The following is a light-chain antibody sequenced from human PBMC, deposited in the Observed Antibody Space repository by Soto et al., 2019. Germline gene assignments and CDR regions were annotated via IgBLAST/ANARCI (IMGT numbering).Light chain of an antibody. CDR1: QSLVCSDGNSY. Sequence: DVVMTRSPLSLPVTLGQPASISCRSSQSLVCSDGNSYLNWFQQRPGQSPRRLIYKVSNRDSGVPDRFSGSGSGTDFTLKISRVEAEDVGIYYCMQGTHWPPWTFGQGTKVEIK. CDR2: KVS. J-gene: IGKJ1*01. V-gene: IGKV2-30*01. CDR3: MQGTHWPPWT.